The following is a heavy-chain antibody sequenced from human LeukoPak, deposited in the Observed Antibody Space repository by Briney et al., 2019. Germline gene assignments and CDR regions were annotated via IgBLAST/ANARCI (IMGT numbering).Heavy chain of an antibody. Sequence: PGGSPRLSCAASGFTLSNYGMHWVRQAPGKGLEWVAVISYDGSNKYYADSVKGRFTISRDTSKNTLYVQMNSLRAEDTAVYYCAKSAFYDNSGYLDYWGQGSLVTVSS. D-gene: IGHD3-22*01. CDR3: AKSAFYDNSGYLDY. CDR1: GFTLSNYG. V-gene: IGHV3-30*18. CDR2: ISYDGSNK. J-gene: IGHJ4*02.